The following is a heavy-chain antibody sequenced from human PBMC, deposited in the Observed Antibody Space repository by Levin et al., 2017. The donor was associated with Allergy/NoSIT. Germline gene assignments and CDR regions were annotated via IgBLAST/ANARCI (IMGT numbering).Heavy chain of an antibody. Sequence: SGPTLVKPTQTLTLTCTFSGFSLSSGGMRVSWIRQPPGKALEWLAHIDGHDDKVYGTSLKTRLTISKDTSKNQVVLTITNLDPMDTATYCGVRSTYSGYANWGQGILVTVSS. V-gene: IGHV2-70*04. CDR3: VRSTYSGYAN. D-gene: IGHD5-12*01. CDR2: IDGHDDK. J-gene: IGHJ4*02. CDR1: GFSLSSGGMR.